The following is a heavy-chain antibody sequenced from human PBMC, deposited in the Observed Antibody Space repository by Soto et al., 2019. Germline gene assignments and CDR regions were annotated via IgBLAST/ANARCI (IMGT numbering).Heavy chain of an antibody. Sequence: QVQLVESGGGVVQPGRSLRLSCVASGFTFSSYGMHWVRQAPGKGLEWVAVIWYDGSNKYYADSVKGRFTISRDNSKNTRYLQMNSLRAEDTGVYYCARDRCSGDSCYLSDYWGQGTLVTVSS. V-gene: IGHV3-33*01. CDR2: IWYDGSNK. D-gene: IGHD2-15*01. CDR1: GFTFSSYG. J-gene: IGHJ4*02. CDR3: ARDRCSGDSCYLSDY.